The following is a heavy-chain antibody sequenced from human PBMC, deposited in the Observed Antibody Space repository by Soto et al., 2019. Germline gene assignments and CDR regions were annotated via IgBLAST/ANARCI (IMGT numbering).Heavy chain of an antibody. V-gene: IGHV3-9*01. J-gene: IGHJ3*02. Sequence: EMELVESGGGLVQPGRSLRLACAASGFIFDDYAMHWVRQAPGKGLEWVSGITWNSDTIYYADSVKCRFTISRDNAKNSLYRQMNNLRAEDTALYCCGKIVLWGGGRPAHAFYICGQGTMVTVSS. CDR2: ITWNSDTI. CDR3: GKIVLWGGGRPAHAFYI. CDR1: GFIFDDYA. D-gene: IGHD2-15*01.